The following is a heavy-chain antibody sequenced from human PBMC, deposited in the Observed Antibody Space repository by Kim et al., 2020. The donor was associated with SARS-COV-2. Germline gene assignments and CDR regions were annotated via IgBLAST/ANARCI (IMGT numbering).Heavy chain of an antibody. D-gene: IGHD2-2*02. CDR3: ATDLYWAFDS. J-gene: IGHJ4*02. V-gene: IGHV3-48*01. Sequence: YADSVRGRFTISRDIAENSVFLQMNSLRGDDTAVYYCATDLYWAFDSLGQGTLVTVSS.